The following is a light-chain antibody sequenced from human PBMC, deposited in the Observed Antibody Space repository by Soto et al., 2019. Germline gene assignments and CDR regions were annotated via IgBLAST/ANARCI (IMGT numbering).Light chain of an antibody. J-gene: IGLJ1*01. CDR2: DVS. CDR3: NSYTTSNTRQIV. V-gene: IGLV2-14*01. Sequence: QSVLTQPASVSGSPGQSITISCTGTSSDVGGYNYVSWYQQHPGKAPKFVIYDVSNRPSGVSTRFSGSKSGNTASLTISGLQAEDEADYYCNSYTTSNTRQIVFGTG. CDR1: SSDVGGYNY.